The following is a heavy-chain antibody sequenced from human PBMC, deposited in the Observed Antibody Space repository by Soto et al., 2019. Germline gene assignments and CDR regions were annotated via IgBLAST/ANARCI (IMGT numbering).Heavy chain of an antibody. Sequence: GSLRLSCAASGFTFTNYAMSWVRQAPGEGLEWVSTIRGDGDTTDYADSVRGRFTISRDNSKNTLYFQMNSLRAEDTAVYYCVKVTSSMLRGIGSLFDYSGQGTPVTVSS. V-gene: IGHV3-23*01. CDR2: IRGDGDTT. D-gene: IGHD3-10*01. J-gene: IGHJ4*02. CDR1: GFTFTNYA. CDR3: VKVTSSMLRGIGSLFDY.